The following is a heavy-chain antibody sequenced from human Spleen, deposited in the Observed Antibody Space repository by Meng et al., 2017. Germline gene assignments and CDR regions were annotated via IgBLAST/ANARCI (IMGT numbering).Heavy chain of an antibody. CDR3: AKDSRSSSGWSDY. D-gene: IGHD6-19*01. V-gene: IGHV3-9*01. Sequence: GGSLRPSCAAFGSTFDDYAMHWVRQAPGKGLEWVSGISWNSGSIGYVDSVRGRFTISRDNAKNSLYLQMNSLRTEDTAWYYCAKDSRSSSGWSDYWGQGTLVTVSS. CDR2: ISWNSGSI. CDR1: GSTFDDYA. J-gene: IGHJ4*02.